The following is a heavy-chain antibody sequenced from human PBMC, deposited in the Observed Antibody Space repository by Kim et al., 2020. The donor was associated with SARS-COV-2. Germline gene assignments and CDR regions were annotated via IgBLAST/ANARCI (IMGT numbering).Heavy chain of an antibody. J-gene: IGHJ6*02. V-gene: IGHV4-59*09. D-gene: IGHD3-10*01. Sequence: SRVTISVDTSKNQISLKLSSVTAADTAVYYCARGSFTMVRGVIIWYGMDVWGQGTTVTVSS. CDR3: ARGSFTMVRGVIIWYGMDV.